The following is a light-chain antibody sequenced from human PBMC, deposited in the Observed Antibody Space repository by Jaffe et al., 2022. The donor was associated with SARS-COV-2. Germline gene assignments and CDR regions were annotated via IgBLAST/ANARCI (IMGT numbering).Light chain of an antibody. CDR1: SSDVGGYNF. Sequence: QSALTQPHSMSGSPGQSVTISCTGTSSDVGGYNFVSWYQQHPGKAPKLLSYDVNRRPSGVPDRFSGSKSGNTASLTISGLQAGDEADYYCCSYAGSYTFVVFGGGTKLTVL. CDR2: DVN. J-gene: IGLJ2*01. CDR3: CSYAGSYTFVV. V-gene: IGLV2-11*02.